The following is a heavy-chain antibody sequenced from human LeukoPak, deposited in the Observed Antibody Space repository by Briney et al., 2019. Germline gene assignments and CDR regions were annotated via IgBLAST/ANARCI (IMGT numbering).Heavy chain of an antibody. Sequence: GGSLRLSCAASGFTFSDYYMSWIRQAPGKGLEWVSYISSSGSTIYYADSVKGRFTISRDNAKNSLYLQMNSLRAEDTAVYYCARGAYCGGDCPRGGYFDYWGQGTLVTVSS. CDR3: ARGAYCGGDCPRGGYFDY. CDR2: ISSSGSTI. V-gene: IGHV3-11*01. J-gene: IGHJ4*02. D-gene: IGHD2-21*02. CDR1: GFTFSDYY.